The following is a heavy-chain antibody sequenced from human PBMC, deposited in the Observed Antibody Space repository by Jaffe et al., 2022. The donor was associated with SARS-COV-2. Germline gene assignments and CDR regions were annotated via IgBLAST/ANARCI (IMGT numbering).Heavy chain of an antibody. CDR3: AKAARDYSNYVAGENWFDP. Sequence: EVQLVESGGGLVQPGRSLRLSCAASGFTFDDYAMHWVRQAPGKGLEWVSGISWNSGSIGYADSVKGRFTISRDNAKNSLYLQMNSLRAEDTALYYCAKAARDYSNYVAGENWFDPWGQGTLVTVSS. CDR1: GFTFDDYA. CDR2: ISWNSGSI. V-gene: IGHV3-9*01. D-gene: IGHD4-4*01. J-gene: IGHJ5*02.